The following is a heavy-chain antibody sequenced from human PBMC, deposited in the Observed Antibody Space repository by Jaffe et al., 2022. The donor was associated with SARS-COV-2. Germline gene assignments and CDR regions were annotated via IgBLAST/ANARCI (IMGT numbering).Heavy chain of an antibody. CDR1: GGSISSYY. Sequence: QVQLQESGPGLVKPSETLSLTCTVSGGSISSYYWSWIRQPPGKGLEWIGYIYYSGSTNYNPSLKSRVTISVDTSKNQFSLKLSSVTAADTAVYYCARVDDFWSGYYFWGQGTLVTVSS. V-gene: IGHV4-59*01. J-gene: IGHJ4*02. CDR3: ARVDDFWSGYYF. CDR2: IYYSGST. D-gene: IGHD3-3*01.